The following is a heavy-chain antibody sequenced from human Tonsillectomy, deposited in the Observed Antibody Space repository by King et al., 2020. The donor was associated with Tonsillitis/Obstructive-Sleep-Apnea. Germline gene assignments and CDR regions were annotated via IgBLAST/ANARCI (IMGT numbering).Heavy chain of an antibody. CDR1: GFNVRTNY. J-gene: IGHJ3*02. CDR2: IYDGGTT. D-gene: IGHD4-17*01. CDR3: VGDTDYDALDI. Sequence: VQLVESGGGLVQPGGSLTLSCAASGFNVRTNYMSWVRQAPGKGLEWVSVIYDGGTTNYADSVRGRFTISRDNSKNTVSLQMNSLRAKDTARYYCVGDTDYDALDIWGQGTMVTVSS. V-gene: IGHV3-53*01.